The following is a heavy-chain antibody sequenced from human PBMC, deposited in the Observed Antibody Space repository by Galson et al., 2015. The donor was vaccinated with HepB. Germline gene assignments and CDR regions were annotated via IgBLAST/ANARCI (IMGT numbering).Heavy chain of an antibody. V-gene: IGHV1-46*01. CDR2: IDPSGGST. Sequence: SVKVSCKASGYTFTSFYMHWVRQAPGQGLEWMGIIDPSGGSTSYAQKFQGRVTMTRDTSTSTVYMELSSLRSEDTAVYYCARDHFNYDCSGYYHNGFDTWGQGTLVTVSS. CDR3: ARDHFNYDCSGYYHNGFDT. J-gene: IGHJ5*02. D-gene: IGHD3-22*01. CDR1: GYTFTSFY.